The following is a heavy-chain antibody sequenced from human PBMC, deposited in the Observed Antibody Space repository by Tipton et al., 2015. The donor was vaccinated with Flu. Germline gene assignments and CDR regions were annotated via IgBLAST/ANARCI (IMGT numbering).Heavy chain of an antibody. Sequence: TLSLTCTVSGDSISRGSYYYNWIRQPAGEGLEWIGSIYHSGSTYYNPSLKSRVSISVDTSKNQFSLQLSSVTAADTAVYYCARDPSLGMPDYFDYWGQGILVTASS. J-gene: IGHJ4*02. CDR3: ARDPSLGMPDYFDY. CDR2: IYHSGST. D-gene: IGHD2-2*01. CDR1: GDSISRGSYY. V-gene: IGHV4-39*07.